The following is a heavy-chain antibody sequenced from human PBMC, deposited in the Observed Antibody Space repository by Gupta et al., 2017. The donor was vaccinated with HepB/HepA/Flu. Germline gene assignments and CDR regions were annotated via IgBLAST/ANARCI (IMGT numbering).Heavy chain of an antibody. Sequence: QVQLQESGPGLVKPSETLSLTCSVSGGSMNYYDWSWIRQPPGKGLEWIGYIPYSGTTNYNPSLKGRVTLSLDPSKDQFSLRLRDVTAADTAVYFCARGGGRDQLIDGNYFPMDVWGQGTTVSVSS. CDR2: IPYSGTT. V-gene: IGHV4-59*01. D-gene: IGHD5-24*01. CDR1: GGSMNYYD. CDR3: ARGGGRDQLIDGNYFPMDV. J-gene: IGHJ6*02.